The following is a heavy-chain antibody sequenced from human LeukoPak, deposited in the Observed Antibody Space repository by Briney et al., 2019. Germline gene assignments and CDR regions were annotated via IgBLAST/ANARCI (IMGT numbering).Heavy chain of an antibody. Sequence: GESLKISCKGSGYSSTSYWIGWVRQMPGKGLEWMGIIYPGDSDTRYSPSFQGQVTISADKSISTAYLQWSSLKASDTAMYYCARHTLTMVRGVITPHYYGMDVWGQGTTVTVSS. J-gene: IGHJ6*02. V-gene: IGHV5-51*01. D-gene: IGHD3-10*01. CDR2: IYPGDSDT. CDR3: ARHTLTMVRGVITPHYYGMDV. CDR1: GYSSTSYW.